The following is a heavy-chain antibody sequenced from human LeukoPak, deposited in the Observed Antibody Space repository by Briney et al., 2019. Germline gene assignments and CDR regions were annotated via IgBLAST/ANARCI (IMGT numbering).Heavy chain of an antibody. V-gene: IGHV3-66*01. J-gene: IGHJ4*02. CDR3: ARVALSGGDFDY. Sequence: GGSLRLSCAVSGFTFDDYGMTWVRQAPGKGLEWVSVIYSGATTYYADSVKGRFTISRDTSENTLYLQMISLRAEDTAVYYCARVALSGGDFDYWGQGTLVTVSS. CDR2: IYSGATT. D-gene: IGHD7-27*01. CDR1: GFTFDDYG.